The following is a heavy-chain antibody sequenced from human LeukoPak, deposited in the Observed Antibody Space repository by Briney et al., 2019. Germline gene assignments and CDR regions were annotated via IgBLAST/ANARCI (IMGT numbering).Heavy chain of an antibody. CDR3: AKDSAFYYIDV. D-gene: IGHD3-10*01. CDR2: IRYNGNNQ. CDR1: GFTFNNYG. V-gene: IGHV3-30*02. J-gene: IGHJ6*03. Sequence: PGGSLRLSCAASGFTFNNYGMHWVRQAPGKGLERVAFIRYNGNNQYYADSVKGRFTISRDSSKNTLYLQMNSLKGGDTAVYYCAKDSAFYYIDVWGKGTTVIISS.